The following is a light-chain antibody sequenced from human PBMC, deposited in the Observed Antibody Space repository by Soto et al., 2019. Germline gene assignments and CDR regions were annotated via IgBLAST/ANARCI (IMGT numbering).Light chain of an antibody. Sequence: EIELTQSPGTLSLSPGESATLSCRVSQTTSPKYVAWYQQRRGLAPRLLVYGASKRAAGIPDRFRGSGSGSEFSPTISGLEPEDFAVYFCQHFGSSPPVIFGQGTRLEI. V-gene: IGKV3-20*01. CDR2: GAS. CDR3: QHFGSSPPVI. J-gene: IGKJ5*01. CDR1: QTTSPKY.